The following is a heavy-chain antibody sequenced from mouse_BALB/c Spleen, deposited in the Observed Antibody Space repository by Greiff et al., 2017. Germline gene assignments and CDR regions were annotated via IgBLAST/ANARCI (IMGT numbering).Heavy chain of an antibody. CDR3: ARYFFMDY. J-gene: IGHJ4*01. Sequence: EVQRVESGGGLVQPGGSRKLSCAASGFTFSSFGMHWVRQAPEKGLEWVAYISSGSSTIYYADTVKGRFTISRDNPKNTLFLQMTSLRSEDTAMYYCARYFFMDYWGQGTSVTVSS. CDR1: GFTFSSFG. V-gene: IGHV5-17*02. CDR2: ISSGSSTI.